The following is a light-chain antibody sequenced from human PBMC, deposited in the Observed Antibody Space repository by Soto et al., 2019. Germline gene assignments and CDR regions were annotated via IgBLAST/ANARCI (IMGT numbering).Light chain of an antibody. CDR1: QSISNY. V-gene: IGKV1-39*01. CDR2: AAS. CDR3: QQSYGTPLT. Sequence: DIEMTQSPSSLSASVGDRVTIACRASQSISNYLNWYQHKPGKVPKLLIYAASSLQSGVPTRFRGSGSGTDFTLAISSQQPEDFANYYCQQSYGTPLTFGGGTKVEIK. J-gene: IGKJ4*01.